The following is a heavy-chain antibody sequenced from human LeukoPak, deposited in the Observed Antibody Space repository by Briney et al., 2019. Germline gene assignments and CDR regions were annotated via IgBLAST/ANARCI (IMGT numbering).Heavy chain of an antibody. Sequence: SETLSLTCTVSGGSISSSSYYWGWIRQPPGKGLEWIGSIYYSGSTYYNPSLKSRVTISVDTSKNQFSLKLSSVTAADTAVYYCARDRNDYGDYAFDPWGQGTLVTVSS. CDR3: ARDRNDYGDYAFDP. J-gene: IGHJ5*02. V-gene: IGHV4-39*07. D-gene: IGHD4-17*01. CDR1: GGSISSSSYY. CDR2: IYYSGST.